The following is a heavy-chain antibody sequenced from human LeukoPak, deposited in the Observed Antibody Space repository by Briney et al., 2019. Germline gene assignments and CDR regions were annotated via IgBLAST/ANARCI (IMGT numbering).Heavy chain of an antibody. CDR1: GFTFSTYG. Sequence: PGGSLRLSCAASGFTFSTYGMHWVRQAPGKGLEWVAVISYDGSNKYYADSVKGRFTISRDTSKNTLYLQMNSLRAEDTAVYYCAREDAYSRFDAFDIWGQGTMVTVSS. CDR2: ISYDGSNK. V-gene: IGHV3-30*19. J-gene: IGHJ3*02. D-gene: IGHD5-24*01. CDR3: AREDAYSRFDAFDI.